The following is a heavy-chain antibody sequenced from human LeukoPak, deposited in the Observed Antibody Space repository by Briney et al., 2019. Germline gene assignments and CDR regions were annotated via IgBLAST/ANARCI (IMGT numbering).Heavy chain of an antibody. CDR3: AKGESNWDYYFDY. V-gene: IGHV3-23*01. Sequence: GGPLRLSCAASGFTYSSYAMSWVRQAPGKGLEWVSAISSSGGSTYYADSVKGRFIISRDNSQHTLFLQMNNLRAQDTAVYYCAKGESNWDYYFDYWGQGTLVTVSS. J-gene: IGHJ4*02. CDR2: ISSSGGST. CDR1: GFTYSSYA. D-gene: IGHD7-27*01.